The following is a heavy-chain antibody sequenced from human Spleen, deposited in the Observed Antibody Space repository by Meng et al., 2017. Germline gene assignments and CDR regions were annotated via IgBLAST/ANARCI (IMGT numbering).Heavy chain of an antibody. J-gene: IGHJ4*02. D-gene: IGHD4-23*01. Sequence: QVQRQQWGAELLKPSETLSLPCGVYGGYCRCYYWSWIRQPPGKGLEWIGEVNHSGNTNYNPSLKSRVTISVDTSKNQFSLNLSSVTAADTAVYYCARGTPVVTPRWLDYWGQGTLVTVSS. CDR3: ARGTPVVTPRWLDY. CDR1: GGYCRCYY. CDR2: VNHSGNT. V-gene: IGHV4-34*01.